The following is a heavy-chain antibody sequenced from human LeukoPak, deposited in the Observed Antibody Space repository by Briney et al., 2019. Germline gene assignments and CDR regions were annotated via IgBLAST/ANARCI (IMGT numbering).Heavy chain of an antibody. J-gene: IGHJ3*02. Sequence: GGSLRLSCAASGFTFSSYSMNWVRQAPGKGLEWVSYISSSSSTIYYADSVKGRFTISRDNAKNSLYLQMNSLRAEDTAVYYCARDLLTFGGVIVTDDAFDIWGQGTMVTVSS. CDR2: ISSSSSTI. CDR1: GFTFSSYS. CDR3: ARDLLTFGGVIVTDDAFDI. D-gene: IGHD3-16*02. V-gene: IGHV3-48*04.